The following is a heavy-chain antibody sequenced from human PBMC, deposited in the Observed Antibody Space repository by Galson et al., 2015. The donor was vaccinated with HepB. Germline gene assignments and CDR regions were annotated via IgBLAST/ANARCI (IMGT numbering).Heavy chain of an antibody. V-gene: IGHV3-23*01. CDR1: GFTFSSYA. CDR3: AKDHWYSSSWRPDY. J-gene: IGHJ4*02. CDR2: ISGSGGST. D-gene: IGHD6-13*01. Sequence: SLRLSCAASGFTFSSYAMSWVRQAPGKGLEWVSAISGSGGSTYYADSVKGRFTISRDNSKNTLYLQMNSLRAEDTAVYYCAKDHWYSSSWRPDYWGQGTLVTVSS.